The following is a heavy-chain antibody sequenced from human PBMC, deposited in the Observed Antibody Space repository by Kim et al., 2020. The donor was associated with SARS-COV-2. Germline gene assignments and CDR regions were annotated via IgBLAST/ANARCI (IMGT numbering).Heavy chain of an antibody. CDR2: TSHDGSNK. V-gene: IGHV3-30*18. J-gene: IGHJ4*02. Sequence: GGSLRLSCTASGFTFSDYGMHWVRQAPGKGLEWVAVTSHDGSNKYYADSVKGRFTISRDNSKNTLYLQMNSLRAEDTAVYYCAKDEQYYDCWRGYYAPSYFDYWGQGTLVTVSS. CDR3: AKDEQYYDCWRGYYAPSYFDY. D-gene: IGHD3-3*01. CDR1: GFTFSDYG.